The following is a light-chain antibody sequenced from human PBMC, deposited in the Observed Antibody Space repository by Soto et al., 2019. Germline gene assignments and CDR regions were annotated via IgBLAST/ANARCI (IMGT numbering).Light chain of an antibody. CDR2: NTN. CDR3: VLYMGSGIWV. CDR1: SGSVSTSFY. V-gene: IGLV8-61*01. J-gene: IGLJ3*02. Sequence: QTVVTQEPSFSVSPGRTVTLTCGLSSGSVSTSFYPSWYQQTPGQAPRTLIYNTNGRSSGVPDRFSGSILGNKAALTITGAQADDDSDYYCVLYMGSGIWVFGGGTKLTVL.